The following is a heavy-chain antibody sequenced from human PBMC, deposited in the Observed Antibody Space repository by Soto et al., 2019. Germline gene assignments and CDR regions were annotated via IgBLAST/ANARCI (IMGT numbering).Heavy chain of an antibody. Sequence: VRQAPGKGLEWLATIKMDASEKKYVDSVKGRFTMSRDNAKNSLYLQMDSVTAADTAVYFCARAHAPTLPFDSWGQGTLVTVSS. D-gene: IGHD2-15*01. CDR3: ARAHAPTLPFDS. J-gene: IGHJ4*01. V-gene: IGHV3-7*03. CDR2: IKMDASEK.